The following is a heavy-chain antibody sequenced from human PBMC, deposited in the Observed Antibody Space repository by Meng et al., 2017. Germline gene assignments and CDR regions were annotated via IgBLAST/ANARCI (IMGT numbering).Heavy chain of an antibody. Sequence: QVQLQQWGAGLLKPSETLSRTCAVYGGSFSGYYWSWIRQPPGKGLEWIGEINHSGSTNYNPSLKSRVTISVDTSKNQFSLKLSSVTAADTAVYYCAGAQTGTREIDYWGQGTLVTVSS. CDR1: GGSFSGYY. D-gene: IGHD1-1*01. CDR3: AGAQTGTREIDY. V-gene: IGHV4-34*01. CDR2: INHSGST. J-gene: IGHJ4*02.